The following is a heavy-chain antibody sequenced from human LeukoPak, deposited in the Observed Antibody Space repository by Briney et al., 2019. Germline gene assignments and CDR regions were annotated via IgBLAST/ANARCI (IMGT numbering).Heavy chain of an antibody. CDR2: IIPIFGTA. D-gene: IGHD2-2*01. V-gene: IGHV1-69*13. CDR1: GGTFSSYA. Sequence: ASVKVSCKASGGTFSSYAISWVRQAPGQGLEWMGGIIPIFGTANYAQKFQGRITITADESTSTAYMELSSLRSEDTAVYYCARGDIEVVPAVGAQYSYMDVWGKGTTVTISS. J-gene: IGHJ6*03. CDR3: ARGDIEVVPAVGAQYSYMDV.